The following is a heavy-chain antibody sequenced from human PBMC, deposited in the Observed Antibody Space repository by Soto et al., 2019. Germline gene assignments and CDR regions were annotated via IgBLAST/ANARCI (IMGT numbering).Heavy chain of an antibody. J-gene: IGHJ4*02. Sequence: EVQLLESGGGLVQPGGSLRLSCAASGFTFRTYARSWVRQAPGKGLEWVSAISGSGGSTYYADSVKGRFTISRDNSKNTLDLQMNSLRAEDTAVYYCAKNGPVGVGESARRKFDYWGQGTLVTVSS. V-gene: IGHV3-23*01. CDR3: AKNGPVGVGESARRKFDY. CDR1: GFTFRTYA. D-gene: IGHD3-10*01. CDR2: ISGSGGST.